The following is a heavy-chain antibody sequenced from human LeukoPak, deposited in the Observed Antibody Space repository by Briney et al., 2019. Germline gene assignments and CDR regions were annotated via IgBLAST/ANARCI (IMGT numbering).Heavy chain of an antibody. CDR3: ARSYDSSGYDYGFDY. CDR1: GGSISSGSYY. V-gene: IGHV4-61*02. D-gene: IGHD3-22*01. Sequence: SETLSLTCTVSGGSISSGSYYWSWIRQPAGKGLEWIGRIYTSGSTNYNPSLKSRVTISVDTPQNQFSLKLSSVTGADTAVYYCARSYDSSGYDYGFDYWGQGTLVTVSS. CDR2: IYTSGST. J-gene: IGHJ4*02.